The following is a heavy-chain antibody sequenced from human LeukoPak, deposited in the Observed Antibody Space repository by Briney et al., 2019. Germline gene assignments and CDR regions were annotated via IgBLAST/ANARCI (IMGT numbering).Heavy chain of an antibody. D-gene: IGHD6-13*01. CDR3: ARSPAAGISSLEEFYYYYYYMDV. J-gene: IGHJ6*03. V-gene: IGHV4-4*07. CDR2: IYTSGST. Sequence: SETLCLTCTVSGGSISIYYWSWIRQPAGKGLEWIGRIYTSGSTNYNPYLKSRVTMSVDTSKNQFSLKLSSVTAADTAVYYCARSPAAGISSLEEFYYYYYYMDVWGKGTTVTVSS. CDR1: GGSISIYY.